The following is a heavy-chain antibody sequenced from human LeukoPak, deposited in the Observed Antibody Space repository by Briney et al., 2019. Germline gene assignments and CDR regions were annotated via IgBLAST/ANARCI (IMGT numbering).Heavy chain of an antibody. D-gene: IGHD3-10*01. Sequence: GGSLRPSCAASGFTFDDYAMHWVRQAPGKGLEWVSGISWNSGSIGYADSVKGRLTISRDNVKNSLYLQMNSLRDEDTAVYYCARYFGDPQGMDVWGQGTTVTVSS. CDR2: ISWNSGSI. J-gene: IGHJ6*02. CDR3: ARYFGDPQGMDV. CDR1: GFTFDDYA. V-gene: IGHV3-9*01.